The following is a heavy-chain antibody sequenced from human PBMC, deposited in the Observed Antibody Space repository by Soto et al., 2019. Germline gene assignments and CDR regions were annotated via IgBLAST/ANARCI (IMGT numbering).Heavy chain of an antibody. J-gene: IGHJ4*02. CDR3: ARGNNGYNGD. CDR2: TYHRSKWYN. D-gene: IGHD5-12*01. CDR1: GDSVFSNKSA. V-gene: IGHV6-1*01. Sequence: SQNLSPICAISGDSVFSNKSAWNWIRLSPARGLELLGRTYHRSKWYNDYAVSVKSRITINPDTSENQISRLLNSVIPEDTAVYYCARGNNGYNGDWGQGTLVTVSS.